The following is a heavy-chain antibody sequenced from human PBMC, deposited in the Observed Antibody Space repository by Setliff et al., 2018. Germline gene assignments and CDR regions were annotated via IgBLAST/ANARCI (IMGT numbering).Heavy chain of an antibody. CDR3: ARDRKSSPEHYYFDY. Sequence: SVKVSCKASGGSFNTYGFSWVRQAPGQGLEWMGRIIPLFGTTTYAQKFQGRVTMNTDTSTSTAYMELGSLTSDDTAVYYCARDRKSSPEHYYFDYWGQGTLVTVSS. V-gene: IGHV1-69*05. CDR2: IIPLFGTT. CDR1: GGSFNTYG. J-gene: IGHJ4*02.